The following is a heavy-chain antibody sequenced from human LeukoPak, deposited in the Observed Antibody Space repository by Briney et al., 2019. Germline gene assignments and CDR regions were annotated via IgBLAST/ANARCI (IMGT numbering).Heavy chain of an antibody. D-gene: IGHD4-23*01. V-gene: IGHV3-74*01. CDR3: ARGNDYGGPHH. Sequence: GGSLRLSCAVSGFTFSSYWMHWVRQAPGKGLVWVSRIDRDGSRINHADSVKGRFTISRDNGKNTLFLQMNSLRAEDAAVYYCARGNDYGGPHHWGQGTLVTVSS. CDR2: IDRDGSRI. CDR1: GFTFSSYW. J-gene: IGHJ5*02.